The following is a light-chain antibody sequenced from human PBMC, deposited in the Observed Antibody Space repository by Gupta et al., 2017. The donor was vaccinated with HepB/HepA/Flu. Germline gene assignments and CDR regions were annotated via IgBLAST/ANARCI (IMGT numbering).Light chain of an antibody. Sequence: QSALPQPASVSGSPGPSITISCTGTSSDVGGYNYVSWYQQHPGKAPKLMIYDVSNRPSGVANRFSGSKSGNTASLTISGLQADDEADYYCSSYTSSSTPVVFGGGTKLTVL. CDR2: DVS. V-gene: IGLV2-14*03. CDR1: SSDVGGYNY. J-gene: IGLJ2*01. CDR3: SSYTSSSTPVV.